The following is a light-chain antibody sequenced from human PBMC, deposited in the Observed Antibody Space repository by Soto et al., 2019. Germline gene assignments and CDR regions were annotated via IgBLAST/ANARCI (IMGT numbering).Light chain of an antibody. J-gene: IGLJ1*01. CDR2: GVS. Sequence: QSALTQPASVSGSPGQSITISCTGTSSDVGAYKYVSWHQQHPGKAPKLMIYGVSDRPSGVSDRFSGSKSGNTASLTISGLQAEDEADYYCSSYTGGSTSYVFGTGTKLTVL. CDR3: SSYTGGSTSYV. V-gene: IGLV2-14*03. CDR1: SSDVGAYKY.